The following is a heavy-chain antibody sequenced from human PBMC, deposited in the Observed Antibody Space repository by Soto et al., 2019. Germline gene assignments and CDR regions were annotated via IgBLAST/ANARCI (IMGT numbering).Heavy chain of an antibody. J-gene: IGHJ4*02. CDR2: ISSSGRTI. CDR1: GFTFSNYY. Sequence: QVQLVESGGGLVKPGGSLRLSCAASGFTFSNYYMSWIRQAPGKGLEWVSYISSSGRTIYYADSVKGRFTISRDNAKNSLYLQMNSLRAEDTDVYYCARDQATYYDFWSAYYIYWGQGTLVTVSS. D-gene: IGHD3-3*01. V-gene: IGHV3-11*01. CDR3: ARDQATYYDFWSAYYIY.